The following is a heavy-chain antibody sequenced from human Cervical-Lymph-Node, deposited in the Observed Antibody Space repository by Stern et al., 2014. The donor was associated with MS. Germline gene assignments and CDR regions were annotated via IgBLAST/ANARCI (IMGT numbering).Heavy chain of an antibody. D-gene: IGHD3-22*01. V-gene: IGHV1-3*01. Sequence: QVQLLQPGAEVKKPGASVKVSCKASGYTFTSYAMHWVRQAPGQRLEWMGWINAGNGNTKYSQKFQGRVTITRDTSASTAYMELSSLRSEDTAVYYCARDPFPNRSDSSGYPPFYWGQGTLVTVSS. CDR3: ARDPFPNRSDSSGYPPFY. CDR1: GYTFTSYA. J-gene: IGHJ4*02. CDR2: INAGNGNT.